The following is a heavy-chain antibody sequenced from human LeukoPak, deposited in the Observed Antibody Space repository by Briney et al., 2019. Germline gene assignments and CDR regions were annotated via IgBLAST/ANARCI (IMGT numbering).Heavy chain of an antibody. CDR3: ARNLTMILAKGALDI. CDR2: IYNSGSI. J-gene: IGHJ3*02. V-gene: IGHV4-39*07. Sequence: PSETLSLTCTVSGGSISSSTYYWGWIRQPPGKGLEWIASIYNSGSISYNPSLKSRVTISLDTSKKQFSLKLSSVTAADTAVYYCARNLTMILAKGALDIWGQGIMVTVSS. D-gene: IGHD3-22*01. CDR1: GGSISSSTYY.